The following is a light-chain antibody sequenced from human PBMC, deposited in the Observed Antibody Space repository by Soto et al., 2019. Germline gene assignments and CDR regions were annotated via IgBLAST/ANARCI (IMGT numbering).Light chain of an antibody. V-gene: IGKV3-11*01. Sequence: EIVLTHSPATLSLSPGEIATLSCRTSQSVSSYLAWSQQLPGEAPSLLIYDASNRATGIPAMFSDSGSGTDFTLPISSLEPGDFAFYYCQLRSNWPPWTFGQGTKVDIK. CDR3: QLRSNWPPWT. CDR1: QSVSSY. J-gene: IGKJ1*01. CDR2: DAS.